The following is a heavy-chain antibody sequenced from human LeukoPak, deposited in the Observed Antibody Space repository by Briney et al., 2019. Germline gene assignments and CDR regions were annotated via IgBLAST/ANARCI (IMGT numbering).Heavy chain of an antibody. CDR1: GYSFTSYW. D-gene: IGHD6-13*01. V-gene: IGHV5-51*01. CDR2: IYPGDSDT. Sequence: GESLKISCKGSGYSFTSYWIGWVRQMPGKGLEWMGIIYPGDSDTRYSPSFQGQVTISADKSISTAYLQWSSLKASDTAMYYCARHPPDDSSSWYHGAFDIWGQGTMVTVSS. J-gene: IGHJ3*02. CDR3: ARHPPDDSSSWYHGAFDI.